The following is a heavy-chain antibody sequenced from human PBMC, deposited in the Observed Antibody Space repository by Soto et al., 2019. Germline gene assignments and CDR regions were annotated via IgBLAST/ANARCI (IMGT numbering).Heavy chain of an antibody. CDR2: INSDGSST. CDR1: GFTFSSYW. CDR3: ARGRGDYGDY. J-gene: IGHJ4*02. V-gene: IGHV3-74*01. Sequence: PGGSLRLSCAASGFTFSSYWMHWVRQAPGKGLVWVSRINSDGSSTSSADSVKGRFIISRDNAKNTLYLQMNGLRADDTAVYYCARGRGDYGDYWGQGTLVTVSS.